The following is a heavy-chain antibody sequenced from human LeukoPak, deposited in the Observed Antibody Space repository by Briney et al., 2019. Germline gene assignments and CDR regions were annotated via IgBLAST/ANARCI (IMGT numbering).Heavy chain of an antibody. J-gene: IGHJ4*02. CDR2: IGSSGTTI. CDR3: AREEGGNYFDA. V-gene: IGHV3-48*03. Sequence: GGSLRLSCAASGFTFSSYEMNWVRQAPGKGLEWVSYIGSSGTTIYYADSVKGRFTISRDNAKNSLYLQMDSLRAEDTAVYYCAREEGGNYFDAWGQGTLVTVSS. CDR1: GFTFSSYE. D-gene: IGHD1-26*01.